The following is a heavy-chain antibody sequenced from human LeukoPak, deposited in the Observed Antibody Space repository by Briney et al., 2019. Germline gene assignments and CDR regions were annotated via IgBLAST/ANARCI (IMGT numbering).Heavy chain of an antibody. CDR1: GFTFSSYG. J-gene: IGHJ3*02. V-gene: IGHV3-30*02. CDR2: IRYDGSNK. Sequence: PGGSLRLSCAASGFTFSSYGMHWVRQAPGKGLEWVAFIRYDGSNKYYADSVKGRFTISRDNSKNTLYLQMNSLRAEDTAVYYCAKDWRDHYDSSGYDAFDIWGQGTMVTVSS. D-gene: IGHD3-22*01. CDR3: AKDWRDHYDSSGYDAFDI.